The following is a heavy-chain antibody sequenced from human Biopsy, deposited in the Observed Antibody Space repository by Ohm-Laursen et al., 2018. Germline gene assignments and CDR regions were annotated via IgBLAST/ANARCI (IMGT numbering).Heavy chain of an antibody. CDR3: ARGDYFDSNGYFWFDP. Sequence: PSDTLSLTCTVSGGSISSGGSYCSWIRQRPGKGLEWIGYIFNSANTYYNPSLKNLITISGDTSKNQFSLKLNSVTAADTAVYYCARGDYFDSNGYFWFDPWGQGTLVTVSS. CDR2: IFNSANT. D-gene: IGHD3-22*01. CDR1: GGSISSGGSY. V-gene: IGHV4-31*01. J-gene: IGHJ5*02.